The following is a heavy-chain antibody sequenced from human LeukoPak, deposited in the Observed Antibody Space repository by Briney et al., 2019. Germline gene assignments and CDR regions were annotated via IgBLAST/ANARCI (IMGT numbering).Heavy chain of an antibody. CDR1: GFTLSSYA. J-gene: IGHJ3*02. CDR2: ISYDGSNK. V-gene: IGHV3-30-3*01. D-gene: IGHD6-13*01. Sequence: GGSLRLSCAASGFTLSSYATHGVRPAPDKGLEWGAVISYDGSNKYYADSVKGRFTISRDNSKNTLYLQMNSLRGEDTAVYYCASDDTSSSWGLGAFDIWGQGTMVTVSS. CDR3: ASDDTSSSWGLGAFDI.